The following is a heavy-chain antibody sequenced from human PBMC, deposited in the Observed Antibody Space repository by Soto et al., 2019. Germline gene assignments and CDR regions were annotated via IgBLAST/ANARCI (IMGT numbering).Heavy chain of an antibody. CDR1: GFTFSSNS. J-gene: IGHJ4*02. V-gene: IGHV3-23*01. CDR3: AKARGDSWTTYYFDY. CDR2: ISGRGGST. D-gene: IGHD4-4*01. Sequence: VQLLESGGGLVQPGGSLKLSCAASGFTFSSNSMSWVRQAPGKGLEWVSGISGRGGSTYYANSVKGRFTISRDNSANMLYLQIYSLRAEDTAVYFCAKARGDSWTTYYFDYWGQGTLITVSS.